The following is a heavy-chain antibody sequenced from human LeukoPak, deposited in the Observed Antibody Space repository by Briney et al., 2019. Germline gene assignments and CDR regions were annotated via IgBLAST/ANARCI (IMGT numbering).Heavy chain of an antibody. CDR2: MIPIFGTA. J-gene: IGHJ4*02. Sequence: GASVKVSCXASGGTFSSYAINWVRQAPGQGLGWMGRMIPIFGTANYAQKFQGRVTITTDESTSTAYMELSSLRSEDTAVYYCARDRVKNIVVVTAPDYWGQGILVTVSS. CDR3: ARDRVKNIVVVTAPDY. CDR1: GGTFSSYA. V-gene: IGHV1-69*05. D-gene: IGHD2-21*02.